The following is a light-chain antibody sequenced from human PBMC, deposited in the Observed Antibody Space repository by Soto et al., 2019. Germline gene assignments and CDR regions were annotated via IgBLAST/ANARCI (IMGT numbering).Light chain of an antibody. J-gene: IGKJ2*01. CDR2: EAP. CDR3: QQSHSTPPN. CDR1: HNXVTE. Sequence: DIHMAQSPPSLSASVGDRVTITXRASHNXVTELNWYQQKAGKAPSLLIYEAPHLQIGVPLRFFGSGSGTDFTLTIDNLENEDSATYYCQQSHSTPPNFGPGNKLEIK. V-gene: IGKV1-39*01.